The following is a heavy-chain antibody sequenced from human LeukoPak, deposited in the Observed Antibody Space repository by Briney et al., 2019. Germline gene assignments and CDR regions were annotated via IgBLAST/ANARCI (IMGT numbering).Heavy chain of an antibody. CDR2: ISSTSSYI. D-gene: IGHD2-2*01. CDR1: GFTFSSYS. CDR3: ARDNVNRSSSRCYWTFDY. V-gene: IGHV3-21*01. J-gene: IGHJ4*02. Sequence: GGSLRLSCAASGFTFSSYSMNWVRQAPGKGLEWVSSISSTSSYIYYADSVKGRFTISRENAKNSLYLQMNSLRAEDTAVYYCARDNVNRSSSRCYWTFDYWGQGTLVTVSS.